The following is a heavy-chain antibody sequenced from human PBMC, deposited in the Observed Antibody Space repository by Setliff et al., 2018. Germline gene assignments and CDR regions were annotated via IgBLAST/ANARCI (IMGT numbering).Heavy chain of an antibody. D-gene: IGHD2-2*01. CDR1: GYPFSNYG. Sequence: ASVKVSCKASGYPFSNYGITWVRQAPGQGLEWMGWISAYTGNTKYAQKLQGRVTMTTDTSTSTAYLELRSLTSDDTAVYYCSRLVRYCTSTSCQGASGAEFWGQGTLVTVSS. J-gene: IGHJ4*02. V-gene: IGHV1-18*01. CDR3: SRLVRYCTSTSCQGASGAEF. CDR2: ISAYTGNT.